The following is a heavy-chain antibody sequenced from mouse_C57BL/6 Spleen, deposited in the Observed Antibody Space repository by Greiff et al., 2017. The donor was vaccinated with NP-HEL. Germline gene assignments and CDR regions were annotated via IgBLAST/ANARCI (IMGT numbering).Heavy chain of an antibody. CDR3: AREVARDYYAMDY. CDR2: IYPGDGDT. J-gene: IGHJ4*01. CDR1: GYAFSSYW. V-gene: IGHV1-80*01. Sequence: QVHVKQSGAELVKPGASVKISCKASGYAFSSYWMNWVKQRPGKGLEWIGQIYPGDGDTNYNGKFKGKATLTADKSSSTAYMQLSSLTSEDSAVYFCAREVARDYYAMDYWGQGTSVTVSS. D-gene: IGHD1-1*01.